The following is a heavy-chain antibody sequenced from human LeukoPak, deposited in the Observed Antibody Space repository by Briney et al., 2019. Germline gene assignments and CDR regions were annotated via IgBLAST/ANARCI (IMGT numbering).Heavy chain of an antibody. CDR2: ISFDATNK. V-gene: IGHV3-30*18. CDR1: GFXFSSYG. J-gene: IGHJ4*02. D-gene: IGHD3-22*01. Sequence: GGSLRLSCAAPGFXFSSYGIHWVREAPGKGLEWVAVISFDATNKYYADSVKGRFTISRDNSKNTLYLQMNSLRAEDTAVYYCAKDSSADDSSGYSYYFDYWGQGTLVTVSS. CDR3: AKDSSADDSSGYSYYFDY.